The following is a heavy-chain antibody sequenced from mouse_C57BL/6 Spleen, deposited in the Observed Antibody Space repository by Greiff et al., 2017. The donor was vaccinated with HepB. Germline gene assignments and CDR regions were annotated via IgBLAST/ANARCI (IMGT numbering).Heavy chain of an antibody. CDR1: GFTFSSYA. CDR2: ISDGGSYT. D-gene: IGHD1-1*01. Sequence: EVKVEESGGGLVKPGGSLKLSCAASGFTFSSYAMSWVRQTPEKRLEWVATISDGGSYTYYPDNVKGRFTISRDNAKNNLYLQMSHLKSEDTAMYYCARDDYYGLFAYWGQGTLVTVSA. CDR3: ARDDYYGLFAY. V-gene: IGHV5-4*01. J-gene: IGHJ3*01.